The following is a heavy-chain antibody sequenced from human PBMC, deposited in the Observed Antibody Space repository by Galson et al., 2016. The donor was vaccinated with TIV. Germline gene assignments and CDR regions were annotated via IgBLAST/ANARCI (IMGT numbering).Heavy chain of an antibody. CDR3: TKSEDFVVVHH. Sequence: SLRLSCAASGFTFSASTMHWVRQASGKGLEWVARVRTKPNNYATAYAASVEGRFTISRDDSKNTAYLQMNSLITEDTAVYYCTKSEDFVVVHHWGQGALVAVSS. CDR1: GFTFSAST. J-gene: IGHJ5*02. D-gene: IGHD2-15*01. V-gene: IGHV3-73*01. CDR2: VRTKPNNYAT.